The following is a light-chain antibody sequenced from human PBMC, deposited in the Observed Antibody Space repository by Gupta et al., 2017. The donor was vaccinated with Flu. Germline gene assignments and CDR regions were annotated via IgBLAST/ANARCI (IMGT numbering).Light chain of an antibody. CDR3: QHEENSPLT. CDR1: QSISNW. J-gene: IGKJ4*01. V-gene: IGKV1-5*03. Sequence: PSTLSASVGDRVTITCRASQSISNWLAWYQQKPGKAPKFLIYKASRVERGVPSRFSGSGSGTEFTLTISSRQPDEFANYYCQHEENSPLTFGGGTKVEIK. CDR2: KAS.